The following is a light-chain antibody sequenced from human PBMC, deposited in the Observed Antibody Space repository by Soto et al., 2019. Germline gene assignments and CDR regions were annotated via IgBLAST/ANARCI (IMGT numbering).Light chain of an antibody. V-gene: IGKV1-5*01. CDR3: QQLNSYPYT. CDR2: DAS. Sequence: DIQMTQSPSTLSASVGDRVTITCRASQSISSWLAWYQQKPGKAPKLLIYDASSLESGVPSRFSGSGSGTEFTLTISSLQPEDFATYSCQQLNSYPYTFGQGTKLEIK. CDR1: QSISSW. J-gene: IGKJ2*01.